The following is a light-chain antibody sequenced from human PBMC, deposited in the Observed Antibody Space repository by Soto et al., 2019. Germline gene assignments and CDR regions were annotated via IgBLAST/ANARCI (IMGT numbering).Light chain of an antibody. Sequence: QSVLTQPASVSGSPGPSITISCTGTSSDVGGYNYVYWYQQHPGKAPKLMIYDVSNRPSGVSNRFYGSKSGHTASLTISGLQAEDDADYYCGSYTSSSTWVFGGGTTLTVL. CDR2: DVS. CDR3: GSYTSSSTWV. V-gene: IGLV2-14*01. CDR1: SSDVGGYNY. J-gene: IGLJ3*02.